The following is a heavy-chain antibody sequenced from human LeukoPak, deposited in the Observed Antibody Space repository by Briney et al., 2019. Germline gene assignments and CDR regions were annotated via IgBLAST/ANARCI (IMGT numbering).Heavy chain of an antibody. CDR1: GFTFSNAW. Sequence: GGSLRLSCAASGFTFSNAWMSWVRQAPGKGLEWVGRIKSKTDGGTTDYAAPVKGRFTISRDDSKNTLYLQMNSLKTEDTAVYYCTTDILSFFDGDFDYWGQGTLVTVSS. V-gene: IGHV3-15*01. CDR3: TTDILSFFDGDFDY. J-gene: IGHJ4*02. CDR2: IKSKTDGGTT. D-gene: IGHD2/OR15-2a*01.